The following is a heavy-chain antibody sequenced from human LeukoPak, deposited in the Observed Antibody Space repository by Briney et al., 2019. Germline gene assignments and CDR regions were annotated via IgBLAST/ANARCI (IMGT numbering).Heavy chain of an antibody. V-gene: IGHV3-7*01. CDR2: IKDDGSDK. CDR1: GFTFSDSW. Sequence: GGSLRLSCGTSGFTFSDSWMSWFRQAPGQGREWVASIKDDGSDKYYLDSVRGRFTISRDNAEDSLYLQLDDLRAEDTAVFYCARHLLRGQNFDYWGQGTLVTVSS. J-gene: IGHJ4*02. CDR3: ARHLLRGQNFDY.